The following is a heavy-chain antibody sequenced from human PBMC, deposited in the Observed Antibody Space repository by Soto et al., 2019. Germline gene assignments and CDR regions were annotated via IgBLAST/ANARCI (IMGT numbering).Heavy chain of an antibody. CDR2: IYHSGST. J-gene: IGHJ4*02. Sequence: SDTLSLSFTVSGASVTSDDYYWIWIRQPPVKGLEWIGYIYHSGSTYYNPSLKSRVSISIDTSQNQFSLKLTSLTAADTAVYYCARDPIFYYASSGYGGSYFDYWGQGSRVT. V-gene: IGHV4-30-4*01. CDR1: GASVTSDDYY. D-gene: IGHD3-22*01. CDR3: ARDPIFYYASSGYGGSYFDY.